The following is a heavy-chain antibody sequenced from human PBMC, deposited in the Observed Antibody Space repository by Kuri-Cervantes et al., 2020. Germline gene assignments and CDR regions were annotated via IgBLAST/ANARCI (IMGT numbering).Heavy chain of an antibody. V-gene: IGHV3-33*08. D-gene: IGHD6-19*01. CDR1: GFTFSSYA. CDR3: ARDSLPPGDSSGWYTPSMDV. Sequence: GGSLRLSCAASGFTFSSYAMSWVRQAPGKGLEWVAVIWYDGSNKYYADSVKGRFTISRDNSKNTLYLQMNSLRAEDTAVHYCARDSLPPGDSSGWYTPSMDVWGQGTTVTVSS. CDR2: IWYDGSNK. J-gene: IGHJ6*02.